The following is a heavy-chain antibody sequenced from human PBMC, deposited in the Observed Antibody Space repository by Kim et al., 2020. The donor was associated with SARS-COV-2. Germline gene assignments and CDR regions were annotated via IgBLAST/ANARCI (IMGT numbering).Heavy chain of an antibody. J-gene: IGHJ4*02. CDR3: ARDGFDDILTGYYFFRSVEGVLDY. D-gene: IGHD3-9*01. Sequence: GGSLRLSCAASGFTFSSYGMHWVRQAPGKGLEWVAVIWYDGSNKYYADSVKGRFTISRDNSKNTLYLQMNSLRAEDTAVYYCARDGFDDILTGYYFFRSVEGVLDYWGQGTLVTVSS. CDR1: GFTFSSYG. CDR2: IWYDGSNK. V-gene: IGHV3-33*01.